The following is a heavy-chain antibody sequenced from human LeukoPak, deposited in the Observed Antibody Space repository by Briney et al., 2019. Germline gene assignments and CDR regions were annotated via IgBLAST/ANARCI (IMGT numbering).Heavy chain of an antibody. D-gene: IGHD6-19*01. CDR2: ISPSGDYT. V-gene: IGHV1-46*04. J-gene: IGHJ4*02. Sequence: ASVKVSCKESVYTFSSYYMHWVRQAPGQGLEWMGIISPSGDYTRYAQKLQGRVSMTLDTSTSTVYMELNSLESEDTAMYYCARDNSGWSVDYWGQGTLVTVTS. CDR1: VYTFSSYY. CDR3: ARDNSGWSVDY.